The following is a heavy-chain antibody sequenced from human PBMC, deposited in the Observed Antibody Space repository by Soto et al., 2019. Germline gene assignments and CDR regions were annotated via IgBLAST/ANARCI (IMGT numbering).Heavy chain of an antibody. Sequence: GGSLRLSCSASRFAFYSFAMHWVRQAPGKGLEYVAAISSNGGSIYYVETVKSRFNISRDNSKSTLYLQMRRQRPEDTAVYYCVKGYGSGTYYVEYFDYWGQGT. J-gene: IGHJ4*02. V-gene: IGHV3-64D*06. CDR3: VKGYGSGTYYVEYFDY. D-gene: IGHD3-10*01. CDR1: RFAFYSFA. CDR2: ISSNGGSI.